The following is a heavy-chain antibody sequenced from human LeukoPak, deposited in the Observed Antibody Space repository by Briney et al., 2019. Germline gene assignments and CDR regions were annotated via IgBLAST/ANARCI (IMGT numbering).Heavy chain of an antibody. D-gene: IGHD2-15*01. CDR1: GFTFSSYN. V-gene: IGHV3-21*01. Sequence: GGSLRLSCAASGFTFSSYNLNWVRQAPGKGLEWVSSISTSSSYIYYADSVKGRFTISRDNAKNSLYLQLHSLRAEDTAVYYCARDVVVVVASDSNFDYWGQGTLVTVSS. J-gene: IGHJ4*02. CDR3: ARDVVVVVASDSNFDY. CDR2: ISTSSSYI.